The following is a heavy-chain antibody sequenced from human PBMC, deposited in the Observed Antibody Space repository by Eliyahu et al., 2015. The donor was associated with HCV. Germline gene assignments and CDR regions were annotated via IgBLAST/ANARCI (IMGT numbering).Heavy chain of an antibody. CDR1: RYFIGSGYY. V-gene: IGHV4-38-2*01. Sequence: QVQLQESGPGLVKPSETLSLTCAASRYFIGSGYYWGWIRQPPGKGLEWIGXIHQSGYTYYNPSLKSRVSISLXXSTNEFYLEVNSVTAADTAIYYCARGPLEGSCDNWSCWWFGPWGQGISVTVSS. J-gene: IGHJ5*01. CDR2: IHQSGYT. D-gene: IGHD3-3*01. CDR3: ARGPLEGSCDNWSCWWFGP.